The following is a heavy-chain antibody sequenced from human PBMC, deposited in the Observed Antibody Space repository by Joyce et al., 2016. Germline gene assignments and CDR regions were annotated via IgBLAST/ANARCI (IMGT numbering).Heavy chain of an antibody. Sequence: EMQLVQSGGGLVQPGGSLKLSCTASGFDLSGSALHWVRQASGKGMEWVGRMRSKVNGQATAYVASVKGRFTIYRDDSKNMVYLQMNSLKTEDTAVYYCSRRNYDTSGQSDSWGQGTLVTVSS. D-gene: IGHD3-22*01. CDR3: SRRNYDTSGQSDS. CDR1: GFDLSGSA. CDR2: MRSKVNGQAT. J-gene: IGHJ4*02. V-gene: IGHV3-73*02.